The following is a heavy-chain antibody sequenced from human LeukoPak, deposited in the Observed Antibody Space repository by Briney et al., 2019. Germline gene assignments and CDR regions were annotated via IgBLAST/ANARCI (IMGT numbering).Heavy chain of an antibody. V-gene: IGHV4-59*08. CDR1: GGSISSYY. J-gene: IGHJ4*02. CDR3: ARQGSYTIPY. Sequence: PSETLSLTCTVSGGSISSYYWSWIRQPPGKGLEWIGYIYYSGSTNYNPSLKSRVTISVDSSKNQFSLKLGSMAAADTAVYYCARQGSYTIPYWGQGTLVTVSS. CDR2: IYYSGST. D-gene: IGHD2-2*02.